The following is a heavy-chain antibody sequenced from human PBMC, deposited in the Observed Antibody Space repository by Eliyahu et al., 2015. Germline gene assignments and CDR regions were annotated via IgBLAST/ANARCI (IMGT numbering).Heavy chain of an antibody. CDR1: WLRHPELLL. D-gene: IGHD3-22*01. CDR3: ARIYDSHPYELDY. V-gene: IGHV4-30-4*01. Sequence: QVQLQESGPRLVRPSQTLSLTCRVLCWLRHPELLLGAWVRQPPGKGLEWIGHISAGGVTYYNPSVKSRIFLSVDTLRSQFFLKLGSVTATDTAVYYCARIYDSHPYELDYWGPGMLVTVPP. CDR2: ISAGGVT. J-gene: IGHJ4*02.